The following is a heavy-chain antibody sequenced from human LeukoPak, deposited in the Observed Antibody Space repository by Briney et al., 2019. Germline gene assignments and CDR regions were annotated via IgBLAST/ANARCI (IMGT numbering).Heavy chain of an antibody. CDR3: ARTVRIAARCAFDP. Sequence: ASVKVSCKASGHTFTGYYMHGVRQAPGEGLEWMEWINPNSGGTNYAQKFQGRVTMTRDTSISTAYMELSRLRSDDTAVYYCARTVRIAARCAFDPWGQGTLVTVSS. J-gene: IGHJ5*02. V-gene: IGHV1-2*02. D-gene: IGHD6-6*01. CDR1: GHTFTGYY. CDR2: INPNSGGT.